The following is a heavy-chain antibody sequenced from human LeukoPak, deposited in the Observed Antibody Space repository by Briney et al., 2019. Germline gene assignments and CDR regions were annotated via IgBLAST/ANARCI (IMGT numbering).Heavy chain of an antibody. CDR3: AVDVIYESD. CDR2: IVVGSGNT. CDR1: GFTFSNSA. Sequence: ASVKVSCKASGFTFSNSAVQWVRQARGQRLEWIGWIVVGSGNTNYAQKFQERVTNTRDMSTSTAYMELSSLRSEDTAVYYCAVDVIYESDWGQGTLVTVSS. J-gene: IGHJ4*02. V-gene: IGHV1-58*01. D-gene: IGHD2/OR15-2a*01.